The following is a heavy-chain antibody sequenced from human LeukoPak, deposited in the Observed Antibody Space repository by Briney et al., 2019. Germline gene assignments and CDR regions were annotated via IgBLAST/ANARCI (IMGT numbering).Heavy chain of an antibody. CDR1: GYTFTGYY. Sequence: AASVKVSCKASGYTFTGYYMHWVRQAPGQGLEWMGWINPNSGGTNYAQKFQGRVTMTRDTSISTAYMELSRLRSDDTAVYYCAREGYSYGSALDYWGQGTLVTVSS. CDR3: AREGYSYGSALDY. J-gene: IGHJ4*02. D-gene: IGHD5-18*01. CDR2: INPNSGGT. V-gene: IGHV1-2*02.